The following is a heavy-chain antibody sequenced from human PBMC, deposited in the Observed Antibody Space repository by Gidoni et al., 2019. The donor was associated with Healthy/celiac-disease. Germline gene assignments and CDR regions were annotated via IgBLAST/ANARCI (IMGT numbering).Heavy chain of an antibody. CDR1: GFPFSSYS. D-gene: IGHD6-13*01. CDR2: ISSSSSYI. J-gene: IGHJ4*02. Sequence: EEQLVESGGGLVKPGGSLRLSCAASGFPFSSYSMNWVRQAPGKGLEWVSSISSSSSYIYYADSVKGRFTISRDNAKNSLYLQMNSLRAEDTAVYYCARDPGSRQQLTGDYWGQGTLVTVSS. CDR3: ARDPGSRQQLTGDY. V-gene: IGHV3-21*01.